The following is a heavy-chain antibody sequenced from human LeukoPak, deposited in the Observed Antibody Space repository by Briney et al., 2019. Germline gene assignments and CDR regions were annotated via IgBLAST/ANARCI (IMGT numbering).Heavy chain of an antibody. V-gene: IGHV1-2*02. CDR2: IYPDSGGT. Sequence: ASVKVSCKASGYTFTDYYMHWVRQAPGHGLEWMGWIYPDSGGTNYAQKFQGRVTMTRDTSISTAYMGLSRLTSDDTAVYYCARGRSDYCLDSWGQGTLVTVSS. D-gene: IGHD3-22*01. J-gene: IGHJ4*02. CDR3: ARGRSDYCLDS. CDR1: GYTFTDYY.